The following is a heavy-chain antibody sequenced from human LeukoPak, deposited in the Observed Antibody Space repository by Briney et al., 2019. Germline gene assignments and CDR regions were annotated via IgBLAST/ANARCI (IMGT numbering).Heavy chain of an antibody. Sequence: GASVNVSCKVSGYTLTELSMHWVRQAPGKGLEWMGGFDPEDGETIYAQKFQGRVTMTEDTSTDTAYMELSSLRSEDTAVYYCATDPTYCSSTSCRLDYWGQGTLVTVSS. CDR2: FDPEDGET. V-gene: IGHV1-24*01. CDR1: GYTLTELS. D-gene: IGHD2-2*01. CDR3: ATDPTYCSSTSCRLDY. J-gene: IGHJ4*02.